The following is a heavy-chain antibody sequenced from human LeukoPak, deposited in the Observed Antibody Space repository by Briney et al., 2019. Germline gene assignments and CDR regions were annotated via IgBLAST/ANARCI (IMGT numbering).Heavy chain of an antibody. CDR1: GCTFGHYG. CDR3: AKSLPYAVYCSDDCPYYFEY. CDR2: IRGNAAQT. J-gene: IGHJ4*02. V-gene: IGHV3-23*01. D-gene: IGHD2-21*02. Sequence: PGGSLRLSCAASGCTFGHYGMAWARQAPGKGLEWVSAIRGNAAQTFYADSVRGRFTISRDNSKNTLYLEMNSLRAEDSAVYYCAKSLPYAVYCSDDCPYYFEYWGQGAQVTVSS.